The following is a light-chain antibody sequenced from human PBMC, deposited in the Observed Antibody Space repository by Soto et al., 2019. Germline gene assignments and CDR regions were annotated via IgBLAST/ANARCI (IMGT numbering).Light chain of an antibody. V-gene: IGKV3-11*01. CDR1: QSVNSF. CDR3: QQRSGWPRT. Sequence: EIVLTQSPATLSLSPGERATLSCRASQSVNSFLAWYQQKPGQAPRLLIYDASIRAPGIPARFSGSGSGTDFTLTISSLEPEDFALYYCQQRSGWPRTFGRGTNLEFK. J-gene: IGKJ2*01. CDR2: DAS.